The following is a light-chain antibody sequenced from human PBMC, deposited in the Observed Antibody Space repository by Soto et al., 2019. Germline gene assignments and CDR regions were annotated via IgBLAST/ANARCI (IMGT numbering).Light chain of an antibody. V-gene: IGLV2-14*01. Sequence: QPASVSGSPGQSITISCTGTSSDVGGYNYVSWYQQHPGKAPKLMIYDVSNRPSGVSNRCSGSKSGNTASLTISGLQAEDEADYYCSSYTSSSTVVFGGGTKLTVL. CDR3: SSYTSSSTVV. CDR1: SSDVGGYNY. CDR2: DVS. J-gene: IGLJ2*01.